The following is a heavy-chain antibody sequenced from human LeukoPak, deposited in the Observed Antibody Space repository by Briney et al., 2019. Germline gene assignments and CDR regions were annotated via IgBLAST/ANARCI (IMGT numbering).Heavy chain of an antibody. D-gene: IGHD6-6*01. V-gene: IGHV1-69*02. J-gene: IGHJ6*03. CDR3: ARAVGAARMMYYYYMDV. CDR1: GGTFSSYT. Sequence: SVKASCKASGGTFSSYTISWVRQAPGQGLEWMGRIIPILGIANYAQKFQGRVTITADKSTSTAYMELSSLRSEDTAVYYCARAVGAARMMYYYYMDVWGKGTTVTVSS. CDR2: IIPILGIA.